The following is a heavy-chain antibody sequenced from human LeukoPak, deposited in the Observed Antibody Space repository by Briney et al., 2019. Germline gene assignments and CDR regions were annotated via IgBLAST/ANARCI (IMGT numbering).Heavy chain of an antibody. CDR2: IIPIFGTA. D-gene: IGHD5-18*01. V-gene: IGHV1-69*13. CDR3: AREVTQGSIDF. Sequence: GASVKVSCKASGGTFSNYAISWVRQAPGQGLEWMGGIIPIFGTANYAQKFQGRVTITADESTSTAYMELNSLRSEDTAVYYCAREVTQGSIDFWGQGTLVTVSS. J-gene: IGHJ4*02. CDR1: GGTFSNYA.